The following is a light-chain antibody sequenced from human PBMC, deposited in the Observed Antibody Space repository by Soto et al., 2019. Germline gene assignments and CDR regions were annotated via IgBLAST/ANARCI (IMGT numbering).Light chain of an antibody. CDR1: QSVSSSY. J-gene: IGKJ3*01. V-gene: IGKV3-20*01. CDR3: QQYVTSPFT. CDR2: AAS. Sequence: EIVLTQSPGTLSVSPGERATLSCRSSQSVSSSYLAWYQQKAGQAPRLLIYAASSRATGIPVRFSGSGSGTDFTLTISRLEPEDFAVYYCQQYVTSPFTFGPGTKVDIK.